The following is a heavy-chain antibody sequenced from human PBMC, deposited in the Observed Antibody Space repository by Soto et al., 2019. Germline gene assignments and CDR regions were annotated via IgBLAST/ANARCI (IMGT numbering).Heavy chain of an antibody. D-gene: IGHD5-12*01. CDR1: GGSISSSSYY. V-gene: IGHV4-39*01. Sequence: QLQLQESGPGLVKPSETLSLTCTVSGGSISSSSYYWGWIRQPPGKGLEWIGSIYYSGSTYYNPSRKGRITLSVDTSKNQFSLKLSSVTAADTAVDYCASVRRGGYDSLRYYYGMDVWGQGTTVTVSS. CDR2: IYYSGST. CDR3: ASVRRGGYDSLRYYYGMDV. J-gene: IGHJ6*02.